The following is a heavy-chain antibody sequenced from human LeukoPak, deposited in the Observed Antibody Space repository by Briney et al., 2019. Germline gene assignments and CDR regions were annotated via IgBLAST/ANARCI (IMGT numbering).Heavy chain of an antibody. CDR1: GFTFSGYW. Sequence: PGGSLRLSCAASGFTFSGYWMHWVRQGPGKGLVWVSRINSDGSSTSYADSVKGRFTISRDNAKNTLYLQMNNLRAEDTAVYYCAREYSTGFDPWGQGTLVTVSS. CDR3: AREYSTGFDP. V-gene: IGHV3-74*01. D-gene: IGHD2-15*01. J-gene: IGHJ5*02. CDR2: INSDGSST.